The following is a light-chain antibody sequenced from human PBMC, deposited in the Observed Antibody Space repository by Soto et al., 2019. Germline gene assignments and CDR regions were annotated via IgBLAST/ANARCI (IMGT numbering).Light chain of an antibody. V-gene: IGLV2-11*01. CDR3: CSFSATSHVV. Sequence: QSALTQPRSVSGSPGQSVTISCTGTSSDVGAYNHVSWYQQHPGKAPKLVIYEVTERPSGVPDRFSGFKSGSTASLTISGLQTDDEGDFYCCSFSATSHVVFGGGTKVTVL. J-gene: IGLJ2*01. CDR2: EVT. CDR1: SSDVGAYNH.